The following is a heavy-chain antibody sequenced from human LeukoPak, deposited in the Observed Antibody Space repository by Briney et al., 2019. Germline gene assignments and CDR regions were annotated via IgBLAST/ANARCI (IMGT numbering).Heavy chain of an antibody. V-gene: IGHV1-46*01. CDR3: ARNYSFDY. J-gene: IGHJ4*02. Sequence: RASVKVSCKASGYTFTSYDINWVRQAPGQGLEWMGVINPSGGSTSYTQKFQGRVTMTRDMSTSTVYMELSSLRSEDTAVYYCARNYSFDYWGQGTLVTVSS. D-gene: IGHD1-7*01. CDR2: INPSGGST. CDR1: GYTFTSYD.